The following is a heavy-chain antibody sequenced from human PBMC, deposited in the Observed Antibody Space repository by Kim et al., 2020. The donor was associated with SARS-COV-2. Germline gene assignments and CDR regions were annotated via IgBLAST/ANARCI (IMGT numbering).Heavy chain of an antibody. CDR3: ARLLRWNWYFDL. CDR2: INHSGST. V-gene: IGHV4-34*01. CDR1: GGSFSDYY. D-gene: IGHD4-17*01. Sequence: SETLSLTCAVYGGSFSDYYWSWIRQPPGKGLEWIGEINHSGSTNYNPSLESRVTISVDTSKNQFSLRLSSVTAADTAVYYCARLLRWNWYFDLWGRGTLVTVSS. J-gene: IGHJ2*01.